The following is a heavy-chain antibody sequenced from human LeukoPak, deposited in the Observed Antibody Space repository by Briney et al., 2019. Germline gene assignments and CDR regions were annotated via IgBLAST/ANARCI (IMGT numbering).Heavy chain of an antibody. CDR1: GYTFTGYY. Sequence: ASVKVSCKASGYTFTGYYIHWVRQVPGQGLEWMGWINCNSGATKYAEKFQGRVTMTRDTSISTAYMELSRLRSDDTAVYYCVWVQWELPYYFDYWGQGTLVTVSS. CDR3: VWVQWELPYYFDY. CDR2: INCNSGAT. D-gene: IGHD1-26*01. V-gene: IGHV1-2*02. J-gene: IGHJ4*02.